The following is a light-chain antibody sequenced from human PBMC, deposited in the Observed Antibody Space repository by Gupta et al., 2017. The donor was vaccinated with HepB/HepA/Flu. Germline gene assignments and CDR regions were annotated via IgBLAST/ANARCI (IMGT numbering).Light chain of an antibody. V-gene: IGKV1-39*01. CDR3: QHSYSTPRT. J-gene: IGKJ1*01. CDR2: GAS. CDR1: QSISSY. Sequence: DIQLSQSPSSLSASVGDRVTITCRASQSISSYLNWYQHKPGKAPKLLIYGASSLQSGVPSRFSGSGSGTDFTLTISSLQPEDFATYYCQHSYSTPRTFGQGTKVEIK.